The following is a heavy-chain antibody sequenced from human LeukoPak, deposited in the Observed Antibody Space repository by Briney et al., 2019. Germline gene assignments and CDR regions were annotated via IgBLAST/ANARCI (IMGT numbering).Heavy chain of an antibody. CDR2: ISR. D-gene: IGHD6-6*01. J-gene: IGHJ4*02. V-gene: IGHV3-11*01. CDR1: GFTFSDHY. Sequence: GGSLRLSCAASGFTFSDHYMSWIRQTPGKGLEWVSRISRDTESVKGRFTISRDNTKNSLYLQMNSLRVDDTAVYYCARDPDTSSKVDYWGQGTLVIVSS. CDR3: ARDPDTSSKVDY.